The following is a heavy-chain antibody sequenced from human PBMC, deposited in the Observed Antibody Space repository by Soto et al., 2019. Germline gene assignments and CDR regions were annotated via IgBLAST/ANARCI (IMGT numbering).Heavy chain of an antibody. CDR3: ARAYGPGIAAD. CDR1: GGTFSSYA. J-gene: IGHJ4*02. Sequence: QVQLVQSGAEVKKPGSSVKVSCKASGGTFSSYAISWVRQAPGQGLEWMGGMIPIFGTENYAQKFQGRVNNTADESTSTAYRELSSLRAEDTAVYYGARAYGPGIAADWGQGTLVTVSS. V-gene: IGHV1-69*01. CDR2: MIPIFGTE. D-gene: IGHD6-25*01.